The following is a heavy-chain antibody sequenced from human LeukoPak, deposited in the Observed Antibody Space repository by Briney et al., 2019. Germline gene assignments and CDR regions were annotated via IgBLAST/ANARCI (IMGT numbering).Heavy chain of an antibody. D-gene: IGHD2-15*01. J-gene: IGHJ4*02. CDR1: GFTFNNYA. V-gene: IGHV3-23*01. Sequence: GGSLRLSCGASGFTFNNYAMSWVRQAPGKGLEWVSAITNSGGNTYYADSVKGRFTISRDNSKNTLYLQMNSLRAEDTAVYYCARDPIYCSGGSCYSLDYWGQGTLVTVSS. CDR2: ITNSGGNT. CDR3: ARDPIYCSGGSCYSLDY.